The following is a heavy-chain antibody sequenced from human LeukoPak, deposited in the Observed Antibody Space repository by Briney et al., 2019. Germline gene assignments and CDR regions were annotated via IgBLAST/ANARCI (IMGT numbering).Heavy chain of an antibody. CDR1: GFTFSSYW. CDR3: ARYSAAAGTGSWFDP. Sequence: GGSLRLSCEASGFTFSSYWMSWVRQAPGKGLEWVADIKQDGSEKYYVDSVKGRFTISRDNVKNSLYLQMNSLRAEETAVYYCARYSAAAGTGSWFDPWGQGTLVTVSS. D-gene: IGHD6-13*01. CDR2: IKQDGSEK. J-gene: IGHJ5*02. V-gene: IGHV3-7*01.